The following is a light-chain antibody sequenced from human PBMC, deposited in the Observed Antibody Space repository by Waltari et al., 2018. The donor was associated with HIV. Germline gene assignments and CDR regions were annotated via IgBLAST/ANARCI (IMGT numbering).Light chain of an antibody. Sequence: QSFLTHPPSASVTPGRRVVIPCSGNTSTVGSNPVNWYRQVPGTAPKLLMFSNNQRPSGVTDRFSGSKSGTSASLAIKGLQSEDEADYYCAARDDSLNVWVFGGGTKLTVL. CDR1: TSTVGSNP. CDR2: SNN. V-gene: IGLV1-44*01. CDR3: AARDDSLNVWV. J-gene: IGLJ3*02.